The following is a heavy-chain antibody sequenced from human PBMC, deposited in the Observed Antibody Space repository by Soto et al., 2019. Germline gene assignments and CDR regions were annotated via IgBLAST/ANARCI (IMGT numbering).Heavy chain of an antibody. CDR2: IYYSGST. D-gene: IGHD4-17*01. CDR3: ARCHDSRDNGEYFQH. CDR1: GGSISSYY. J-gene: IGHJ1*01. Sequence: SETLSLTCNVSGGSISSYYWSWIRQPPGKGLEWIGYIYYSGSTKYNPSLKSRVTISVDTSKNQFSLRLTSVTAADTAVYYCARCHDSRDNGEYFQHWGQGTRVTVAS. V-gene: IGHV4-59*01.